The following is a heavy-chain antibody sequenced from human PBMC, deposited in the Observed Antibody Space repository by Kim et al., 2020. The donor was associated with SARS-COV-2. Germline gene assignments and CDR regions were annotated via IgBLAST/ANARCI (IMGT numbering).Heavy chain of an antibody. J-gene: IGHJ6*02. CDR1: GGSISSSSYY. CDR2: IYYSGST. Sequence: SETLSLTCTVSGGSISSSSYYWGWIRQPPGKGLEWIGSIYYSGSTYYNPSLKSRVTISVDTSKNQFSLKLSSVTAADTAVYYCARLKAMVRGVTLPYYYYYGMDVWGQGTTVTVSS. CDR3: ARLKAMVRGVTLPYYYYYGMDV. V-gene: IGHV4-39*01. D-gene: IGHD3-10*01.